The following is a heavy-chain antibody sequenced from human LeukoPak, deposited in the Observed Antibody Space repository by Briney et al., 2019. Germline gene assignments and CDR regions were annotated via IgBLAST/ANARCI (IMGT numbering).Heavy chain of an antibody. Sequence: SVKVSCKSAGDGGNFKSFSINWVRQAPGHGLEWMGGIIPFFGTAQYAQKFQGRVTITADESTSTVYLDLTSLTSEDTAVYYCARDSPGISFAFDIWGQGTVVSVSS. CDR1: GDGGNFKSFS. J-gene: IGHJ3*02. CDR2: IIPFFGTA. V-gene: IGHV1-69*13. D-gene: IGHD3-3*02. CDR3: ARDSPGISFAFDI.